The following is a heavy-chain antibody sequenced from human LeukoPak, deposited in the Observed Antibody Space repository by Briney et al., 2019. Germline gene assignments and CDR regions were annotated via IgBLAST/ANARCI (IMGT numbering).Heavy chain of an antibody. CDR1: GFTFSSYG. V-gene: IGHV3-30*18. Sequence: PGRSLRLSCAASGFTFSSYGMHWVRQAPGQGLEWVAVISYDGSNKYYADSVKGRFTISRDNSKNTLYLQMNSLRAEDTAVYYCANGYSNYGMDVWGQGTTVTVSS. D-gene: IGHD5-18*01. J-gene: IGHJ6*02. CDR3: ANGYSNYGMDV. CDR2: ISYDGSNK.